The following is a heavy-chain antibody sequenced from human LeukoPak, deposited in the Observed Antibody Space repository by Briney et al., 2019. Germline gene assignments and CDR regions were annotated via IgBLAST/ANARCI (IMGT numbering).Heavy chain of an antibody. D-gene: IGHD3-10*01. V-gene: IGHV3-74*01. CDR1: GFTFSNFW. CDR3: ASTPGGY. J-gene: IGHJ4*02. Sequence: GGSLRLSCAASGFTFSNFWMYWVRQPPGKGLVWVSRISSDGSNADSVKGRFTISRDNAKNTLYLQMDSLRAEDTAVFYCASTPGGYWGQGTLVTVSS. CDR2: ISSDGS.